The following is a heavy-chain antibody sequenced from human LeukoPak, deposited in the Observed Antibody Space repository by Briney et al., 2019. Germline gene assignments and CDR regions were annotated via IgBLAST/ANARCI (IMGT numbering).Heavy chain of an antibody. CDR1: GYTFTSYG. CDR2: ISAYNGNT. CDR3: ARDNSVGDYAWWFDP. V-gene: IGHV1-18*01. D-gene: IGHD1-26*01. Sequence: ASVKVSCKASGYTFTSYGISWVRQAPGQGLEWMGWISAYNGNTNYAQKLQGRVTMTTDTSTSTDYLELSSLRSEDTAVYYCARDNSVGDYAWWFDPWGQGTLVTVSS. J-gene: IGHJ5*02.